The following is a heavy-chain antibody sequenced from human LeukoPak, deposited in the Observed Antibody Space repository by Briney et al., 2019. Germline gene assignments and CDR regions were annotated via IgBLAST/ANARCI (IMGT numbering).Heavy chain of an antibody. CDR2: INPNSGGT. D-gene: IGHD6-19*01. CDR1: GYTFTGYY. Sequence: ASVKVSCKASGYTFTGYYMHWVRQAPGQALEWMGWINPNSGGTNYAQKFQGWVTMTRDTSISTAYMELSRLRSDDTAVYYCARGRIAVAGTGRYYYYGMDVWGKGTTVTVSS. V-gene: IGHV1-2*04. J-gene: IGHJ6*04. CDR3: ARGRIAVAGTGRYYYYGMDV.